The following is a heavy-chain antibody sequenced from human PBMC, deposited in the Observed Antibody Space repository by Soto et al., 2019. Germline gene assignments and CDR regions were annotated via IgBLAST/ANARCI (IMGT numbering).Heavy chain of an antibody. V-gene: IGHV3-23*01. D-gene: IGHD4-17*01. CDR1: GFTFSSYG. CDR2: ISGSGGST. CDR3: AKADYEYYYYYMDV. J-gene: IGHJ6*03. Sequence: GGSLRLSCAASGFTFSSYGMSWVRQAPGKGLEWVSAISGSGGSTYYADSVKGRFTISRDNSKNTLYLQMNSLRAEDTAVYYCAKADYEYYYYYMDVWGKGTTVTVSS.